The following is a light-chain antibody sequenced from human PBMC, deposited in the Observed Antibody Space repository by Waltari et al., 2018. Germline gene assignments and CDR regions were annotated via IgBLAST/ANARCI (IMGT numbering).Light chain of an antibody. J-gene: IGLJ3*02. CDR3: ALYMGSGIWV. V-gene: IGLV8-61*01. CDR2: KAN. Sequence: QTVVTQEPSLSVSPGGTVTLTCALSSGSLSTTSYATWYQQTPGQAPRTLVDKANARSSGVPDRFSGSILGNTAALTITGAQVDDESDYYCALYMGSGIWVFGGGTRLTVL. CDR1: SGSLSTTSY.